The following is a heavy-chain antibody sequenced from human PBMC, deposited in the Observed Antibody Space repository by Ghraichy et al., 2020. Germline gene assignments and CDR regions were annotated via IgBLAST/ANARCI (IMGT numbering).Heavy chain of an antibody. CDR1: GYTFTGYY. CDR3: ARPMAEYDSSGYAFDY. J-gene: IGHJ4*02. Sequence: ASMKVSCKASGYTFTGYYMHWVRQAPGQGLEWMGWINPNSGGTNYAQKFQGRVTMTRDTSISTAYMELSRLRSDDTAVYYCARPMAEYDSSGYAFDYWGQGTLVTVSS. D-gene: IGHD3-22*01. V-gene: IGHV1-2*02. CDR2: INPNSGGT.